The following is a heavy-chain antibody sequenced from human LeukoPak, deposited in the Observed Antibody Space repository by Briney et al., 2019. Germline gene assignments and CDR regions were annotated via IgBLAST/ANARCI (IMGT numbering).Heavy chain of an antibody. CDR3: ATLGEHYDFWGRYYTVDY. D-gene: IGHD3-3*01. CDR2: IYYSGST. CDR1: GGSISPSNYY. J-gene: IGHJ4*02. V-gene: IGHV4-39*01. Sequence: SETLSLTCTVSGGSISPSNYYWDWIRQPPGKGLEWIGSIYYSGSTYYNPSLKSRVTISVDTSRNQFSLKLSSVTAADKAVYYCATLGEHYDFWGRYYTVDYWGQVTLVTVSS.